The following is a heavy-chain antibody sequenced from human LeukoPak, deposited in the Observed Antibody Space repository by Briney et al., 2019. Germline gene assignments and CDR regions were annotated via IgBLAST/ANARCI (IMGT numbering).Heavy chain of an antibody. J-gene: IGHJ4*02. V-gene: IGHV3-23*01. CDR2: IGGSGGST. CDR3: AKDPSIAVAGLFDY. D-gene: IGHD6-19*01. Sequence: PGGSLRLSCAASGFTFSSYAMSWVRQAPGKGLEWVSAIGGSGGSTYYADSVKGRFTISRDNSKNTLYLQMNSLRAEDTAVYYCAKDPSIAVAGLFDYWGQGTLVTVSS. CDR1: GFTFSSYA.